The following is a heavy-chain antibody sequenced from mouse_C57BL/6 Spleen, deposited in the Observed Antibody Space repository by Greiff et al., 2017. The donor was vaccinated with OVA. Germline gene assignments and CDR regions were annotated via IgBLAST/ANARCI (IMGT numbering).Heavy chain of an antibody. V-gene: IGHV5-12*01. Sequence: EVKLVESGGGLVQPGGSLKLSCAASGFTFSDYYMYWVRQTPEKRLEWVAYISNGGGSTYYPDTVKGRFTISRDNAKNTLYLQMSRLKSEDTAMYYCARQRTTVGDFDVWGTGTTVTVSS. CDR2: ISNGGGST. CDR3: ARQRTTVGDFDV. CDR1: GFTFSDYY. J-gene: IGHJ1*03. D-gene: IGHD1-1*01.